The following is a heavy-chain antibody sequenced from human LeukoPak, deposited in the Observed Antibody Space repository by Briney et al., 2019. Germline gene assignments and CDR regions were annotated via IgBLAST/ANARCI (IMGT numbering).Heavy chain of an antibody. J-gene: IGHJ4*02. D-gene: IGHD3-22*01. CDR1: GGSFSGYY. CDR2: INHSGST. CDR3: ARGPSTYYYDSSGYYDY. V-gene: IGHV4-34*01. Sequence: SETLSLTCAVYGGSFSGYYWSWLRQPPGKGLEWIGEINHSGSTNYNPSLTSRVTISVDTSKNQFALKLSSVTAADTAVYYCARGPSTYYYDSSGYYDYWGQGTLVTVSS.